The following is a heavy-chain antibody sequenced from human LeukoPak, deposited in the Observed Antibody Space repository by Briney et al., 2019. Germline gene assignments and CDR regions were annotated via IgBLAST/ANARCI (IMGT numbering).Heavy chain of an antibody. CDR3: VRDTYYDRSGYYYLHY. J-gene: IGHJ4*02. D-gene: IGHD3-22*01. CDR1: GFTFSSCW. V-gene: IGHV3-74*01. Sequence: PGGSLRLSCAASGFTFSSCWMHWVRXAPGKXLVWVSRINSDGSSANFADSVKGRFTISRDNAKNTLYLQMSSLRAEDTAVYYCVRDTYYDRSGYYYLHYWGQGTLVTVSS. CDR2: INSDGSSA.